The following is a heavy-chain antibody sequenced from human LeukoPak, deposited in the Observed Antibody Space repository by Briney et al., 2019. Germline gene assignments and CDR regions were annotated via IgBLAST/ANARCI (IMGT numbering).Heavy chain of an antibody. V-gene: IGHV3-21*01. CDR2: ISSSSSYI. CDR3: ARDMDSGSPYDY. CDR1: GFTFSSYS. D-gene: IGHD1-1*01. Sequence: GGSLRLSCVASGFTFSSYSMNWVRQAPGKGLEWVSSISSSSSYIYYADSVKGRFTISRDNAKNSLYLQMNSLRAEDTAVYYCARDMDSGSPYDYWGQGTLVTVSS. J-gene: IGHJ4*02.